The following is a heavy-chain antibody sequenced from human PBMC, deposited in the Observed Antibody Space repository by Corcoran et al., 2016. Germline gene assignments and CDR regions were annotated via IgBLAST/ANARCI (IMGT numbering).Heavy chain of an antibody. CDR2: IYYSGST. V-gene: IGHV4-59*01. D-gene: IGHD6-19*01. CDR3: ARVAVAGTNWFDP. CDR1: GGSISSYY. J-gene: IGHJ5*02. Sequence: QVQLQESGPGLVKPSETLSLTCTVSGGSISSYYWSWIRQPPGKGLEWIGYIYYSGSTNYNPSPKSRVTISVDTSKNQFSLKLSSVTAADTAVYYCARVAVAGTNWFDPWGQGTLVTVSS.